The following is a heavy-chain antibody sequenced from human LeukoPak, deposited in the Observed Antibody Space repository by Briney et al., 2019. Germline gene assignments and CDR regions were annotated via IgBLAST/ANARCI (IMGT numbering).Heavy chain of an antibody. CDR2: IYYSGST. D-gene: IGHD3-10*01. CDR1: GGSISSSSYY. Sequence: PSETLSLTCTVSGGSISSSSYYWGWIRQPPGKGLEWIGSIYYSGSTYYNPSLKSRVTISVDTSKYQFSLKLSSVTAADTAVYYCARTSGSYYRVNWFDPWGQGTLVTVSS. V-gene: IGHV4-39*01. J-gene: IGHJ5*02. CDR3: ARTSGSYYRVNWFDP.